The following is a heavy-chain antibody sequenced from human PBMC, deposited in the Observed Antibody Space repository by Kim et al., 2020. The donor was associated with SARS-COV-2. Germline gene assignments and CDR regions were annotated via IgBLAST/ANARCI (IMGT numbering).Heavy chain of an antibody. CDR1: GFTFSSYG. CDR3: AKDGAMVRGVIGAFDI. Sequence: GGSLRLSCAASGFTFSSYGMHWVRQAPGKGLEWVAVISYDGSNKYYADSVKGRFTISRDNSKNTLYLQMNSLRAEDTAVYYCAKDGAMVRGVIGAFDIWGQGTMVTVSS. J-gene: IGHJ3*02. V-gene: IGHV3-30*18. D-gene: IGHD3-10*01. CDR2: ISYDGSNK.